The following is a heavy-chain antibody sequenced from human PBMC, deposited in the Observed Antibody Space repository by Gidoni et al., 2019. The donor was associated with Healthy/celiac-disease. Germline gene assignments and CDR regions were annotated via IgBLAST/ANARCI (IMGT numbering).Heavy chain of an antibody. J-gene: IGHJ4*02. CDR1: GFTFSSYA. CDR2: ISGSGGST. CDR3: AKPGRDYGDFTGVY. Sequence: EVQLLESGGGLVQPVGSLRLSCAASGFTFSSYAMSWVRQAPGKGLEWVSAISGSGGSTYYADSVKGRFTISRDNSKNTLYLQMNSLRAEDTAVYYCAKPGRDYGDFTGVYWGQGTLVTVSS. D-gene: IGHD4-17*01. V-gene: IGHV3-23*01.